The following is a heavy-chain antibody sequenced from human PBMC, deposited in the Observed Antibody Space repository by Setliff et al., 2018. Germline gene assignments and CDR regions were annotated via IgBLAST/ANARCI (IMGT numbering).Heavy chain of an antibody. CDR2: IYTSGST. CDR1: GGAISNYY. Sequence: PSETLSLTCTVSGGAISNYYWSWIRQPAGKGLEWIGRIYTSGSTNYNPSLKSRVTMSVDTSKNQFSLKLSSVTAADTAVYYCARKGISALSGAFDMWGQGTMVTVSS. J-gene: IGHJ3*02. V-gene: IGHV4-4*07. D-gene: IGHD1-26*01. CDR3: ARKGISALSGAFDM.